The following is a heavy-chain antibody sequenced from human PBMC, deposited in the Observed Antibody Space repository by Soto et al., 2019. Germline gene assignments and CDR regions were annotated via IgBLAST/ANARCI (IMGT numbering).Heavy chain of an antibody. V-gene: IGHV1-46*01. J-gene: IGHJ4*02. CDR1: GYTFTTYF. Sequence: GASVKVSCKASGYTFTTYFIHWVRQAPGQGLEWMGIVRPSGGNTAYAQRFQGRHTMTRDTSTSTVYMELSSLRSDDTAVYYCARDGSAWDFDYWGQGTLVTVSS. CDR3: ARDGSAWDFDY. CDR2: VRPSGGNT. D-gene: IGHD6-19*01.